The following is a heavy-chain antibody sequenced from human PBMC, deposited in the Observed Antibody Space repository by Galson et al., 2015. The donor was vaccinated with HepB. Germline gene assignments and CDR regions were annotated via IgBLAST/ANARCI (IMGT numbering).Heavy chain of an antibody. Sequence: SVKVSCKASGGTFSSYAISWVRQAPGQGLEWMGGIIPIFGTANYAQKFQGRVTITADESTSTAYMELSSLRSEDTAVYYCAREKGRYSSGLAAFDIWGQGTMVTVSS. V-gene: IGHV1-69*13. D-gene: IGHD6-19*01. J-gene: IGHJ3*02. CDR1: GGTFSSYA. CDR3: AREKGRYSSGLAAFDI. CDR2: IIPIFGTA.